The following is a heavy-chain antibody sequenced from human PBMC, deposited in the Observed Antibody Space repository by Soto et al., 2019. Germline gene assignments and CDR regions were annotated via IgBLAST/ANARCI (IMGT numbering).Heavy chain of an antibody. D-gene: IGHD3-16*01. J-gene: IGHJ4*02. Sequence: EVQRLESGGGLVQPGGSLILSCLASGFTFSTYAMSWFRQAPGKGLEWVSGISGSGGGTFYADSVQGRFIISRDNSKNTLYLQRNSLGVEDTAVFFWARVSLGFVSGVPTAEFDYWCQGALVTVSS. V-gene: IGHV3-23*01. CDR2: ISGSGGGT. CDR1: GFTFSTYA. CDR3: ARVSLGFVSGVPTAEFDY.